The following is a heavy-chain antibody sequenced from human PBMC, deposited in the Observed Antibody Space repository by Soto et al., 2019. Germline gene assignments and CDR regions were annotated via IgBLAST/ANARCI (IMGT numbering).Heavy chain of an antibody. V-gene: IGHV4-59*01. Sequence: SETLSLTCTVSGGSISSYYWSWIRQPPGKGLEWIGYIYYSGSTNYNPSLKSRVTISVDTSKNQSALKLSSVTAADTALYYCARKDTALEPYFAYSRQGTLVPVSS. D-gene: IGHD5-18*01. CDR2: IYYSGST. J-gene: IGHJ4*02. CDR3: ARKDTALEPYFAY. CDR1: GGSISSYY.